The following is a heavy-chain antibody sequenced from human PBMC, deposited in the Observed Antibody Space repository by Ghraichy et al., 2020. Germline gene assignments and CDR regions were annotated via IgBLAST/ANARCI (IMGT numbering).Heavy chain of an antibody. V-gene: IGHV1-24*01. CDR2: FDPEDGET. CDR1: GYTLTELS. D-gene: IGHD6-19*01. Sequence: ASVKVSCKVSGYTLTELSMHWVRQAPGKGLEWMGGFDPEDGETIYAQKFQGRVTMTEDTSTDTAYMELSSLRSEDTAVYYCATGKQWLVNYGMDVWGQGTTVTVSS. CDR3: ATGKQWLVNYGMDV. J-gene: IGHJ6*02.